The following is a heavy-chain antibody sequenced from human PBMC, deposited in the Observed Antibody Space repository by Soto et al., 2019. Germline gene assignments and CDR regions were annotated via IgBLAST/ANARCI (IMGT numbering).Heavy chain of an antibody. V-gene: IGHV1-69*13. CDR1: GGTFSSYA. CDR2: IIPIFGTA. J-gene: IGHJ4*02. Sequence: SVKVSCKASGGTFSSYAISWVRQAPGQGLEWMGGIIPIFGTANYAQKLQGRVTITAEQTTSTAYMELSSLRPEDTAVYYCARVFSVTSSSPHHDCGQGTLVTVSS. D-gene: IGHD6-6*01. CDR3: ARVFSVTSSSPHHD.